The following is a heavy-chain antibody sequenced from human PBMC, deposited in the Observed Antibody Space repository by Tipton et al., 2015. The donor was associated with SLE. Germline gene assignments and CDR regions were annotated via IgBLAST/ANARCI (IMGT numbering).Heavy chain of an antibody. V-gene: IGHV3-30*02. CDR2: IRYDGSNK. CDR1: GFTFSSYG. D-gene: IGHD2-2*01. CDR3: AKELCSTSCYEDEGMDV. Sequence: SLRLSCAASGFTFSSYGMHWVRQAPGKGLEWVAFIRYDGSNKYYADSVKGRFTISRDNSKNTLYLQMNSLRAEDTAVYYCAKELCSTSCYEDEGMDVWGQGTTVTVSS. J-gene: IGHJ6*02.